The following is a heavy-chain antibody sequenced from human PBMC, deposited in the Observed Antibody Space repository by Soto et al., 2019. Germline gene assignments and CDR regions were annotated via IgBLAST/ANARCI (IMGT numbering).Heavy chain of an antibody. J-gene: IGHJ4*02. CDR2: INDDGSST. D-gene: IGHD5-12*01. Sequence: PGGSLRLSCAATGFTFSNYWMYWVRQAPGKGFVWVSHINDDGSSTNYADSVRGRFTVSRDNAKNTLYLQMNSLRAEDTAVYYCARDKSGPADYWGQGILVTVSS. CDR1: GFTFSNYW. CDR3: ARDKSGPADY. V-gene: IGHV3-74*01.